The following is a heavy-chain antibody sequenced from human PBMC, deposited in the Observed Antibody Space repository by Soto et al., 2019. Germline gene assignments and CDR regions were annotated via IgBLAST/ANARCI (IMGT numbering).Heavy chain of an antibody. Sequence: GESLKISCKGSGYSFTSYWIGWVRQMPGKGLEWMGIIYPGDSDTRYRPSFQGQVTISADKSISTAYLQWSSLKASDTAMYYCARLGCSSAAGTGRNYYYGMDVWGQGTTVTVSS. J-gene: IGHJ6*02. CDR1: GYSFTSYW. V-gene: IGHV5-51*01. D-gene: IGHD6-13*01. CDR3: ARLGCSSAAGTGRNYYYGMDV. CDR2: IYPGDSDT.